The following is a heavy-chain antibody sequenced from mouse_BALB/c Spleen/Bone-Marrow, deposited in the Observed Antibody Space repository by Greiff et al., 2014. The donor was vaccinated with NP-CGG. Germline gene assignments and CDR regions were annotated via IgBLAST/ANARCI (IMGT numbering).Heavy chain of an antibody. D-gene: IGHD1-1*01. J-gene: IGHJ3*01. CDR1: GYTFTSYY. CDR3: AGDYYGSSSFAY. Sequence: QVHVKQSGPELVKPGASVRISCKASGYTFTSYYIHWVKQRPGQGLEWIGWIYPGNVNTKYNEKFKGKATLTADKSSSTAYMQLSSLTSEDSAVYFCAGDYYGSSSFAYWGQGALVTVSA. V-gene: IGHV1S56*01. CDR2: IYPGNVNT.